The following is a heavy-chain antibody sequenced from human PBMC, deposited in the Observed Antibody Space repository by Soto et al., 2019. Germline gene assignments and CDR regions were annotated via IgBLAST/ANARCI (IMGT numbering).Heavy chain of an antibody. CDR1: GGSISSYY. D-gene: IGHD3-10*01. CDR3: ARATLHGSGSYYRRNSFGMDV. J-gene: IGHJ6*02. V-gene: IGHV4-59*01. Sequence: SETLSLTCTVSGGSISSYYWSWIRQPPGKGLEWIGYIYYSGSTNYNPSLKSRVTISVDTSKNQFSLRLSSVTAADTAVYYCARATLHGSGSYYRRNSFGMDVWAQGTTVTVSS. CDR2: IYYSGST.